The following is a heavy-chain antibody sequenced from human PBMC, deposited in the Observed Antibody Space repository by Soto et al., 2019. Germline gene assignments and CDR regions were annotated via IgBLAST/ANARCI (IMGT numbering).Heavy chain of an antibody. CDR1: GGSISSYY. D-gene: IGHD3-3*01. Sequence: SETLSLTCTVAGGSISSYYWSWIRPPPGKGLEWIGYIYYSGSTNYNPSLKSRVTISVDTSKNQFSLKLSSVTAADTAVYYCARADFWSGFRFDYWGQGTLVTVSS. V-gene: IGHV4-59*08. CDR2: IYYSGST. J-gene: IGHJ4*02. CDR3: ARADFWSGFRFDY.